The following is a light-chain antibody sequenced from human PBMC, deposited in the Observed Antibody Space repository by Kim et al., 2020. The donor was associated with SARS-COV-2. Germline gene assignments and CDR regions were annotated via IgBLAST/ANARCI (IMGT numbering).Light chain of an antibody. J-gene: IGLJ3*02. CDR2: LEN. Sequence: QSVLTQPPSASGTPGQRVSISCSGSTSNVATTTVNWYQQFPGTAPKLLIYLENRRPSGVPDRFSGSRSGTTASLAISDLWSEDEADYHCASWDDSLNAWVFGGGTQLTVL. CDR1: TSNVATTT. CDR3: ASWDDSLNAWV. V-gene: IGLV1-44*01.